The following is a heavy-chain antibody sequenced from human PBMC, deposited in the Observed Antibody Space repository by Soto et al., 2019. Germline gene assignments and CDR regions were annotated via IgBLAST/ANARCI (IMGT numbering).Heavy chain of an antibody. CDR2: ISAYNGNT. CDR1: GYTFTSYV. V-gene: IGHV1-18*01. J-gene: IGHJ5*02. Sequence: ASVKVSCKASGYTFTSYVISWVRQAPGQGLEWMGWISAYNGNTNYAQKLQGRVTMTTDTSTSTAYMELRSLRSDDTAVYYCARDIRAVVAATTANWFEPWGQGTLVTVST. CDR3: ARDIRAVVAATTANWFEP. D-gene: IGHD2-15*01.